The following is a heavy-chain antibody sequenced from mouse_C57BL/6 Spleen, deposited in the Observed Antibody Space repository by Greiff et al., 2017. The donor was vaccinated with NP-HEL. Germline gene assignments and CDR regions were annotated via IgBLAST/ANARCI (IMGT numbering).Heavy chain of an antibody. V-gene: IGHV5-6*01. CDR2: ISSGGSYT. D-gene: IGHD2-3*01. CDR1: GFTFSSYG. J-gene: IGHJ3*01. Sequence: EVMLVESGGDLVKPGGSLKLSCAASGFTFSSYGMSWVRQTPDKRLEWVATISSGGSYTYYPDSVKGRFTISRDNAKNTLYLQMSSLKSEDTAMYYCARDGYYPWFAYWGQGTLVTVSA. CDR3: ARDGYYPWFAY.